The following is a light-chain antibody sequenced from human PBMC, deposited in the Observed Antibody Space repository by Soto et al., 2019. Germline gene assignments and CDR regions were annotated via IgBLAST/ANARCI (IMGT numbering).Light chain of an antibody. CDR2: KVS. J-gene: IGKJ2*01. CDR1: QRLAYTAGHTY. CDR3: MQVPHLPPEYT. V-gene: IGKV2-30*01. Sequence: VVMTQSPLCLPFTLGQPSSISSTSSQRLAYTAGHTYVNWFQQRPGQCPRGLSYKVSNRDSWVPVGFSGSGSGTDFTLKISRVEAEDVGVYDCMQVPHLPPEYTFGQGTKLEIK.